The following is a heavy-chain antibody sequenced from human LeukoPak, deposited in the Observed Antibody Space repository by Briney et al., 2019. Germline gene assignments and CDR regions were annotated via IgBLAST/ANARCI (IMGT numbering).Heavy chain of an antibody. D-gene: IGHD6-19*01. V-gene: IGHV4-34*01. CDR3: ARKTLGYSSGWYYFDY. CDR2: INHSGST. Sequence: SETLSLTCAVYGGSFSGYYWSWIRQPPGKGLEWIGEINHSGSTNYNPSLKSRVTISVDTSKNQFSLKLSSVTAADTAVYYRARKTLGYSSGWYYFDYWGQGTLVTVSS. J-gene: IGHJ4*02. CDR1: GGSFSGYY.